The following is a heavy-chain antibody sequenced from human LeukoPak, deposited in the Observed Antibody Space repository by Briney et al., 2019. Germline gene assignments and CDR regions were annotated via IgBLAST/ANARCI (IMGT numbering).Heavy chain of an antibody. J-gene: IGHJ4*02. CDR1: GFTFSSYD. Sequence: PGGSLRLSCAASGFTFSSYDMHWVRQAPGKGLEWVAFRRYDGSYKYYADSVKGRFTVSRDNSKNTLYLQMNSLRANDTAVYYCARGVGVRGVISQPLEYWGLGTLVTVSS. CDR2: RRYDGSYK. CDR3: ARGVGVRGVISQPLEY. V-gene: IGHV3-30*02. D-gene: IGHD3-10*01.